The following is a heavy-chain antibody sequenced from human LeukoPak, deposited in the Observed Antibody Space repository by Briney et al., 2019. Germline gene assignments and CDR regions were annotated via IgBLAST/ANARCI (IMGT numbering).Heavy chain of an antibody. V-gene: IGHV3-48*03. CDR2: ISSSGSTI. Sequence: GGSLRLSCAASGFTFSSYEMNWVRQAPGAGLEPGSYISSSGSTIYYADSVKGRFTISRDNAKNSLYLQMNSLRAEDTAVYYCAELGITMIGGVWGKGTTVTISS. D-gene: IGHD3-10*02. CDR3: AELGITMIGGV. CDR1: GFTFSSYE. J-gene: IGHJ6*04.